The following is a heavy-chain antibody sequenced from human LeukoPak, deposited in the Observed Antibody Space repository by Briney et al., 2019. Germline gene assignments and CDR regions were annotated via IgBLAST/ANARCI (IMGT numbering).Heavy chain of an antibody. D-gene: IGHD6-25*01. CDR3: ARDDYSSADY. CDR2: VNRDGSST. CDR1: GFTFSNYW. V-gene: IGHV3-74*01. J-gene: IGHJ4*02. Sequence: GGSLRLSCAASGFTFSNYWMPWVRPAPGKGLVWVSRVNRDGSSTYYADSVKGRFTISRDNAKNTLYLQMNSLRAEDTAVYFCARDDYSSADYWGQGTLVTVSS.